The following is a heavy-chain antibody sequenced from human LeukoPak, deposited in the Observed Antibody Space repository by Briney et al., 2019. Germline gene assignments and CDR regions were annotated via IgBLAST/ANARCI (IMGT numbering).Heavy chain of an antibody. Sequence: GGFLRLSCAASGFTFSSYSMNWVRQAPGKGPEWVSSISSSSSYIYYADSVKGRFTISRDNAKNSLYLQMNSLGAEDTAVYYCARDGYSSSRPDFWGQGTLVTISS. J-gene: IGHJ4*02. CDR3: ARDGYSSSRPDF. D-gene: IGHD6-13*01. V-gene: IGHV3-21*01. CDR1: GFTFSSYS. CDR2: ISSSSSYI.